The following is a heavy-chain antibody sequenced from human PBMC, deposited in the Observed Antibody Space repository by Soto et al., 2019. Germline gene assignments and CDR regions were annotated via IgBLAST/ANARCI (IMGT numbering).Heavy chain of an antibody. V-gene: IGHV1-8*01. D-gene: IGHD5-12*01. Sequence: ASVKVSCKASGYTFTSYDINWVRLATGQGLEWMGWMNPNSGNTGYAQKFQGRVTMTRNTSISTAYMELSSLRSEDTAVYYCARRRYSGYVSYYYYYYMDVWGQGTTVTVSS. J-gene: IGHJ6*03. CDR3: ARRRYSGYVSYYYYYYMDV. CDR2: MNPNSGNT. CDR1: GYTFTSYD.